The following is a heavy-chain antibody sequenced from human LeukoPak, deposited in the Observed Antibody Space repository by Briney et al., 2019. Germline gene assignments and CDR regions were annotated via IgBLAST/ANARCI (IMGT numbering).Heavy chain of an antibody. CDR2: IYYSGST. J-gene: IGHJ4*02. CDR1: GGSISSSSYY. CDR3: ARVDGLYGADEGYFDY. V-gene: IGHV4-39*07. D-gene: IGHD4-17*01. Sequence: SETLSLTCTVSGGSISSSSYYWGWIRQPPGKGLEWIGSIYYSGSTYYNPSLKSRVTISVDTSKNQFSLKLSSVTAADTAVYYCARVDGLYGADEGYFDYWGQGTLVTVSS.